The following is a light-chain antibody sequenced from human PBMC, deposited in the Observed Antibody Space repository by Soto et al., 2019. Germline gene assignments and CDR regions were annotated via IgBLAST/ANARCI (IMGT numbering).Light chain of an antibody. V-gene: IGLV2-14*01. J-gene: IGLJ1*01. CDR3: SSYATSFFYV. Sequence: QSALTQPASVSGSPGQSITISCTGTSSDIGAYNYVSWYQQHPGKAPKLIIHGVTNRPSGISNRFSGSKSDYTASLTISGLQAEHEGDYYFSSYATSFFYVFGTGTKVTVL. CDR1: SSDIGAYNY. CDR2: GVT.